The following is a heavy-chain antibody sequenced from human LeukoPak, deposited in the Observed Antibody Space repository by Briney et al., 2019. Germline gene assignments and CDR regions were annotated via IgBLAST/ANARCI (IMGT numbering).Heavy chain of an antibody. Sequence: PGGSLRLSCSASGFSFDDYGLIWVRQVPGKGLEWVSYSSSSSSTIYYADSVKGRFTISRDNAKNSLYLQMNSLRAEDTAVYYCARPPSRDYGGSSESVAYWGQGTLVTVSS. J-gene: IGHJ4*02. CDR2: SSSSSSTI. D-gene: IGHD4-23*01. CDR3: ARPPSRDYGGSSESVAY. CDR1: GFSFDDYG. V-gene: IGHV3-48*04.